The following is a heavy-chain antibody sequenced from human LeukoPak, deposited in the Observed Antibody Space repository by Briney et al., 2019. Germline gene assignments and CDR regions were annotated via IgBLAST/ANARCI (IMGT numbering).Heavy chain of an antibody. D-gene: IGHD4-17*01. Sequence: GASLRLSCAASGFTFSSYWMNWVRQAPGKGLEWVALINPDGSQTNYVDSVKGRLTISRDNAENSLYLQMNSLRAEDTAVYYCARDLGYGALDPWGQGTLVTVSS. CDR2: INPDGSQT. CDR1: GFTFSSYW. J-gene: IGHJ5*02. V-gene: IGHV3-7*01. CDR3: ARDLGYGALDP.